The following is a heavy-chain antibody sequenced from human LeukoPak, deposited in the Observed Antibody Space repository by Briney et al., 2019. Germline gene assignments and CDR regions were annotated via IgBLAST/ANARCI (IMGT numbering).Heavy chain of an antibody. CDR1: GGSISSSSYY. V-gene: IGHV4-39*01. CDR2: IYYSGST. D-gene: IGHD6-6*01. Sequence: SETLSLTCTVSGGSISSSSYYWGWIRQPPGEGLEWIGSIYYSGSTYYNPSLKSRVTISVDTSKNQFSLKLSSVTAADTAVYYCARQSSSSSPFDYWGQGTLVTVSS. CDR3: ARQSSSSSPFDY. J-gene: IGHJ4*02.